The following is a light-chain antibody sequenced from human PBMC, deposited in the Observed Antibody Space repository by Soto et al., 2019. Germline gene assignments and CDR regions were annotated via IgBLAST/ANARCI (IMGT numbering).Light chain of an antibody. CDR3: CSYAGTSTYV. V-gene: IGLV2-14*01. Sequence: QSALTQPASVSGSPGQSITISCTGTSRDVGAYNYVSWYQQHPGTAPKLIMYDVSNRPSGVSNRFSGSKSGNTASLTISGLEAEDEADYYCCSYAGTSTYVFAAGTKLTVL. J-gene: IGLJ1*01. CDR2: DVS. CDR1: SRDVGAYNY.